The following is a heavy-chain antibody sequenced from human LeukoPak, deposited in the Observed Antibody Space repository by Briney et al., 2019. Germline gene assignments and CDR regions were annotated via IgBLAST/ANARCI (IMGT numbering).Heavy chain of an antibody. D-gene: IGHD3-3*01. CDR1: GGSISSGGYY. J-gene: IGHJ6*02. CDR3: ARDRLGEHYDFWSGYYKGARVYYYGMDV. Sequence: SETLSLTCTVSGGSISSGGYYWSWIRQHPGKGLEWIGYIYYSGSTYYNPSLKSRVTISVDTSKNQFSLKLSSVTAADTAVYYCARDRLGEHYDFWSGYYKGARVYYYGMDVWGQGTTVTVSS. V-gene: IGHV4-31*03. CDR2: IYYSGST.